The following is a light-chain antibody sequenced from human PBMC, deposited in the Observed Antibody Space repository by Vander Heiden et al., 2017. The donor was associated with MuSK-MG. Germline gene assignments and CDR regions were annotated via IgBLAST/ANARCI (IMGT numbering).Light chain of an antibody. CDR3: QQYFSTPQT. V-gene: IGKV4-1*01. CDR1: QSVLYNSNNKNY. Sequence: DIVMTQSPDSLAVSLGERATINCKSSQSVLYNSNNKNYLAWYQQKPGQPPKLLIYWASTRESGVPDRFSGSGSGTDFTPTISSLQAEDVAVYYCQQYFSTPQTFGQGTKVEIK. J-gene: IGKJ1*01. CDR2: WAS.